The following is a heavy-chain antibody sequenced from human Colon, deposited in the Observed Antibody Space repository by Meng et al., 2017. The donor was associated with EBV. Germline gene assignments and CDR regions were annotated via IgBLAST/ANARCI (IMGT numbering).Heavy chain of an antibody. J-gene: IGHJ1*01. V-gene: IGHV3-23*04. CDR2: MSGSGGST. CDR3: AQGGLYSSTWGQY. D-gene: IGHD6-13*01. Sequence: VQSAGAGGGLVQPGGSLSLSCAAAGFTFSSYAMSWVRQAPGKGLEWVSAMSGSGGSTYYADSVKGRFTISRDNSKNTLYLQVNSLRVEDTALYYCAQGGLYSSTWGQYWGQGTLVTVSS. CDR1: GFTFSSYA.